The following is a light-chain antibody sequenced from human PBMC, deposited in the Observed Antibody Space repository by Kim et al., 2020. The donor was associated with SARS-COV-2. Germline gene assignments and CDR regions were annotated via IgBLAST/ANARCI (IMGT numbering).Light chain of an antibody. CDR2: TAS. Sequence: DIQMTQSPSSLSASVGDRVTITCRASQDISRYLNWYQQKPGKAPKLLIYTASSLQSGVPSRFTGSGSETDFTLTISSLQPEDVATYYCQQTYSASRTFGQGTKVDIK. J-gene: IGKJ1*01. CDR3: QQTYSASRT. CDR1: QDISRY. V-gene: IGKV1-39*01.